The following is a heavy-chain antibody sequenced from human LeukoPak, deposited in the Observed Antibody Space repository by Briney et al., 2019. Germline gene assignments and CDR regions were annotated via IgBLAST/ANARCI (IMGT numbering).Heavy chain of an antibody. CDR2: ISWNSGSI. V-gene: IGHV3-9*01. D-gene: IGHD4-17*01. CDR3: AMSYGDYVGGVDY. CDR1: GFTFDDYA. Sequence: GRSLRLSCAASGFTFDDYAMHWVRQAPGKGLEWVSGISWNSGSIGYADSVKGRFTISRDNAKNSLYLQMNSLRAEDTALYYCAMSYGDYVGGVDYWGQGTLVTVSS. J-gene: IGHJ4*02.